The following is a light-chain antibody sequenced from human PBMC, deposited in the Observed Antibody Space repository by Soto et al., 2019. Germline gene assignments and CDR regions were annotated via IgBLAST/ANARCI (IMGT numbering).Light chain of an antibody. CDR1: SSNIGNNA. CDR3: AAWDDSLNGYA. CDR2: YDN. Sequence: QSVLTQPASLSEAPRQRVTISCSGSSSNIGNNAVNWYQQLPGKAPKLLMFYDNLLPSGVSDRFSGSKSGTSASLAISGLQSEDEADYYCAAWDDSLNGYAFGTGTKVTVL. V-gene: IGLV1-36*01. J-gene: IGLJ1*01.